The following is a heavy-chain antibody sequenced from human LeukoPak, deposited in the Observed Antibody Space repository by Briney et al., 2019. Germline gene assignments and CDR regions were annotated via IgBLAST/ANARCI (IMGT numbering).Heavy chain of an antibody. CDR3: ASSANGSTGY. Sequence: PSETLSLTCTVSGGSISSSSYYWGWIRQPPGKGLEWIGTIYHSGSAYNNPSLKSRVTISVDTSKNQFSLKLSSVTAADTAVYYCASSANGSTGYWGQGTLVTVSS. D-gene: IGHD1-26*01. CDR2: IYHSGSA. V-gene: IGHV4-39*07. J-gene: IGHJ4*02. CDR1: GGSISSSSYY.